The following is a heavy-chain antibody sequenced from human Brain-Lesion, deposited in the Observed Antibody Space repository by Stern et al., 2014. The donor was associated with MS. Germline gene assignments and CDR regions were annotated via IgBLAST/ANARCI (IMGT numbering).Heavy chain of an antibody. CDR2: FDPEDGET. CDR1: GYTLTELS. V-gene: IGHV1-24*01. J-gene: IGHJ4*02. Sequence: VQLVESGAEVKKPGASVKVSCKVSGYTLTELSMHWGRQAPRKGLEWMGGFDPEDGETIYAQKFQGRVAMTEDTSTDTAYMELSSLRSEDTAVYYCATLSPGAGGNYYRHFDYWGQGTLVIVSS. CDR3: ATLSPGAGGNYYRHFDY. D-gene: IGHD1-26*01.